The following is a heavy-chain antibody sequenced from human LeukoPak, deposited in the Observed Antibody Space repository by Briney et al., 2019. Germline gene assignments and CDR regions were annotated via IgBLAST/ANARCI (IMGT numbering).Heavy chain of an antibody. V-gene: IGHV4-38-2*02. CDR3: ARDGGTPYDSSGYYLYYFDY. Sequence: SETLSLTCTVSGYSISSGYYWGWIRQPPGKGLEWIGSIYHSGSTYYNPSLKSRVTISVDTSKNQFSLKLSSVTAADTAVYYCARDGGTPYDSSGYYLYYFDYWGQGTLVTVSS. D-gene: IGHD3-22*01. CDR1: GYSISSGYY. J-gene: IGHJ4*02. CDR2: IYHSGST.